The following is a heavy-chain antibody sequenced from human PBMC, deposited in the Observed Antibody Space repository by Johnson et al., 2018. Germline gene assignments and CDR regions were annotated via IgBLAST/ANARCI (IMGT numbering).Heavy chain of an antibody. CDR3: ARDATSVPRGAFDS. J-gene: IGHJ3*02. D-gene: IGHD3-10*01. Sequence: VQLVESGGGVVRPGGSLRLSCAASGFTFDDYGMSWVRQAPGKGLEWVSYISSSSSTIYYADSVKGRFTISRDNAKNSLYLQMNSLRDEDTAVYYCARDATSVPRGAFDSWGQGTMVTVSS. CDR1: GFTFDDYG. V-gene: IGHV3-48*02. CDR2: ISSSSSTI.